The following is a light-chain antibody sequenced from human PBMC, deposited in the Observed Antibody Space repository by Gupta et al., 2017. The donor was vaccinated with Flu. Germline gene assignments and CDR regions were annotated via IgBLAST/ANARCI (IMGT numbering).Light chain of an antibody. CDR3: AAWDDSLSGHVV. Sequence: QSVLTQPPSASATPGQRVAISCPGSSSNIGSNYVYWYQQLPGTAPKLLIYRNNQRPSGVPDRFSGSKSGTSASLAISGLRSEDEADYYCAAWDDSLSGHVVFGGGTKLTVL. V-gene: IGLV1-47*01. J-gene: IGLJ2*01. CDR2: RNN. CDR1: SSNIGSNY.